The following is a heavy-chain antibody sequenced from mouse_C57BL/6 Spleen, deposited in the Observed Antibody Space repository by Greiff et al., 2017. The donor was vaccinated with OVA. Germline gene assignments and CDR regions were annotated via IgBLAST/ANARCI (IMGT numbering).Heavy chain of an antibody. CDR3: ARSDYYGSRYFDV. CDR2: IYPGDGDT. D-gene: IGHD1-1*01. CDR1: GYAFSSSW. Sequence: LQESGPELVKPGASVKISCKASGYAFSSSWMNWVKQRPGKGLEWIGRIYPGDGDTNYNGKFKGKATLTADKSSSTAYMQLSSLTSEDSAVYFCARSDYYGSRYFDVWGTGTTVTVSS. V-gene: IGHV1-82*01. J-gene: IGHJ1*03.